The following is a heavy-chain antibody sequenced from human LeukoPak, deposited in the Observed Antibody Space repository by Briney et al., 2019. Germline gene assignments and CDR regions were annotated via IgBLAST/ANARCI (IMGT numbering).Heavy chain of an antibody. V-gene: IGHV4-39*01. Sequence: SETLSLTCTVSGGSISSSSYYWGWIRQPPGKGLEWIGSIYYSGSTYYNPSLKSRVTISVDTSKNQFSLKLSSVTAADTAVYYCARTSTYYDYVWGSYRYFGADYWGQGTLVTVSS. CDR1: GGSISSSSYY. CDR3: ARTSTYYDYVWGSYRYFGADY. D-gene: IGHD3-16*02. CDR2: IYYSGST. J-gene: IGHJ4*02.